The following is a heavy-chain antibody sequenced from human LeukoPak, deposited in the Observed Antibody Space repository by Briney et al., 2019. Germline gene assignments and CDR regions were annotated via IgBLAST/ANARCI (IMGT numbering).Heavy chain of an antibody. J-gene: IGHJ6*02. CDR2: INSDGSST. CDR3: ARVAANYYYYGMDV. Sequence: GGSLRLSCAASGFTFSSYWMHWARQAPGKGLVWVSRINSDGSSTSYADSVKGRFTISRDNAKNTLYLQMNSLRAEDTAVYYCARVAANYYYYGMDVWGQGTTVTVSS. CDR1: GFTFSSYW. V-gene: IGHV3-74*01. D-gene: IGHD6-25*01.